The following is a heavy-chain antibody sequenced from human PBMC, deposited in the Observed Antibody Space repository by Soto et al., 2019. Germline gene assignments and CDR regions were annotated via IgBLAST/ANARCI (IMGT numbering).Heavy chain of an antibody. J-gene: IGHJ1*01. D-gene: IGHD4-17*01. CDR1: GFTFSDYY. CDR3: AKDVGGPTTVNRYFQH. CDR2: ISSSSSYT. Sequence: QVQLVESGGGLVKPGGSLRLSCAASGFTFSDYYMSWIRQAPGKGLEWVSYISSSSSYTNYADSVKGRFTISRDNAKNSLYLQMNSLRAEATAMYYCAKDVGGPTTVNRYFQHWGQGTLVTVSS. V-gene: IGHV3-11*05.